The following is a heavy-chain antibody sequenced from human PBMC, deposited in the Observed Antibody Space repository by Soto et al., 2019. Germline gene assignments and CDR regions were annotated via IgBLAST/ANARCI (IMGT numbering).Heavy chain of an antibody. D-gene: IGHD3-16*01. V-gene: IGHV4-31*02. Sequence: QGQLQESGPGLVKPSQTLSLTCTVSGGSISSGGYYWSWIRQHPGKGLDWIGYIYYSGRTYYNPSLKSRVTIAVERSKNPFSLKLSSVTAADTAVYYCARVGGINRFDPWGQGTLVTFSS. CDR1: GGSISSGGYY. CDR3: ARVGGINRFDP. CDR2: IYYSGRT. J-gene: IGHJ5*02.